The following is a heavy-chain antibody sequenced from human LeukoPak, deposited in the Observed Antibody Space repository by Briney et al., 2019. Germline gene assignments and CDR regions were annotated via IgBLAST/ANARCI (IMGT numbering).Heavy chain of an antibody. CDR3: ARGDGYSYGPVNYYYYYMDV. J-gene: IGHJ6*03. V-gene: IGHV1-18*01. Sequence: ASVKVSCKASGYTFTSYGISWVRQAPGQGLEWMGWISAYNGNTNYAQKLQGRVTMTTDTSTSTAYMELRSLRSDDTAVYYCARGDGYSYGPVNYYYYYMDVWGKGTTVTVSS. D-gene: IGHD5-18*01. CDR2: ISAYNGNT. CDR1: GYTFTSYG.